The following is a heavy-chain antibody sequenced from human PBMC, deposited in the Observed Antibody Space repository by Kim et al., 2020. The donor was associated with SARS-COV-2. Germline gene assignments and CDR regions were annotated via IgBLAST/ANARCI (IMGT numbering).Heavy chain of an antibody. J-gene: IGHJ4*02. Sequence: YIYYAEPGKGRFTISRDNAKNSLYLQMNSLRAEETAVYYCARGHRGLPDYWGQGTLVTVSS. V-gene: IGHV3-21*01. CDR3: ARGHRGLPDY. CDR2: YI. D-gene: IGHD3-10*01.